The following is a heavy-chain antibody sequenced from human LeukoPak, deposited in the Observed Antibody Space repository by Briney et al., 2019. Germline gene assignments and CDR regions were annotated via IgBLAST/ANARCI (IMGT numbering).Heavy chain of an antibody. D-gene: IGHD4-11*01. CDR3: ARHDYNFPFDY. CDR2: IYYSGST. CDR1: GGSISSSSYY. V-gene: IGHV4-39*01. J-gene: IGHJ4*02. Sequence: PSETLSRTCTVSGGSISSSSYYWGWIRQPPGKGLEWIESIYYSGSTYYNPSLKSRVTISVDTSKNQFSLKLSSVTAADTAVYYCARHDYNFPFDYWGQGTLVTVSS.